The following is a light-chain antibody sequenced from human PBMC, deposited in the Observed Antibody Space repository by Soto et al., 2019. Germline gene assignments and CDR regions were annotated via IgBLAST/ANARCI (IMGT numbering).Light chain of an antibody. CDR2: DVS. Sequence: EIVLTQSPVTLSLSPGERATLSCRASQSVSGYLAWYQQKPGQAPRLLIYDVSNRATGIPARFSGSGSGTDFTLTISSLEPDDFAIYYCQQRDYWQVTFGQGTRLEI. V-gene: IGKV3-11*01. CDR3: QQRDYWQVT. CDR1: QSVSGY. J-gene: IGKJ5*01.